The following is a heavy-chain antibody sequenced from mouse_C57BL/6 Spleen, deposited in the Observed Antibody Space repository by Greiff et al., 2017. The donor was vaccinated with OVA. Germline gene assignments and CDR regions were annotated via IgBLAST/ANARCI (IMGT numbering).Heavy chain of an antibody. V-gene: IGHV6-3*01. D-gene: IGHD2-2*01. CDR2: IRLKSDNYAT. Sequence: EVKLEESGGGLVQPGGSMKLSCVASGFTFSNYWMNWVRQSPEKGLEWVAQIRLKSDNYATHYAESVKGRFTISRDDSKSSVYLQMNNLRAEDTGIYYCTGHYGYDEGFAYWGQGTLVTVSA. J-gene: IGHJ3*01. CDR1: GFTFSNYW. CDR3: TGHYGYDEGFAY.